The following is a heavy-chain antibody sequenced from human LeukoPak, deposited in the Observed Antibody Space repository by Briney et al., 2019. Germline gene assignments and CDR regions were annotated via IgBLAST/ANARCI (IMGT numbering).Heavy chain of an antibody. V-gene: IGHV4-34*01. J-gene: IGHJ5*02. CDR3: ARDSPGYSSGWYDP. D-gene: IGHD6-19*01. Sequence: PSETLSLTCAVYGGSLSGYYWRWIRQPPGRGLEWLGEVDHSGNINYNPSVKTRVTISLDTSKTQFSLKLTSATAADTAVYYCARDSPGYSSGWYDPFGQGTFVTVTS. CDR2: VDHSGNI. CDR1: GGSLSGYY.